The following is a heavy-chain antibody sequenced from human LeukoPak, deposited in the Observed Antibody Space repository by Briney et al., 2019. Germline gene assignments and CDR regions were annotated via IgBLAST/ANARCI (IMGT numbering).Heavy chain of an antibody. CDR1: GYSFTTYW. CDR2: IYPGYSDT. J-gene: IGHJ4*02. CDR3: ARLLQGVAVTWGY. D-gene: IGHD6-19*01. V-gene: IGHV5-51*01. Sequence: SGESLKISFKASGYSFTTYWIARVRQIPGKGLEGMGMIYPGYSDTRYSPSFQGQITTSVDKSISIAYLQWSSLKASDTAMYYRARLLQGVAVTWGYWGQGTLVTV.